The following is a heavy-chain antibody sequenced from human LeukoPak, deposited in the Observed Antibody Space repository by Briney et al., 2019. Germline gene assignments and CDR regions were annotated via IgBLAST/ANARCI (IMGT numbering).Heavy chain of an antibody. V-gene: IGHV3-48*03. Sequence: GGSLRLSCAASGFTFSSYEMNWVRQAPGKGLEWVSYISSSGGTIYYADSVKGRFTISRDNSKNTLYLQMNSLRGEDTAIYFCAKRDYYDSSGYAPLFDYWGQGTLVTVSP. CDR3: AKRDYYDSSGYAPLFDY. CDR1: GFTFSSYE. D-gene: IGHD3-22*01. J-gene: IGHJ4*02. CDR2: ISSSGGTI.